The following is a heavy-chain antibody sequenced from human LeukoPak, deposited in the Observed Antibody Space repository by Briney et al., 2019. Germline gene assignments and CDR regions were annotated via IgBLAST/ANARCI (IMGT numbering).Heavy chain of an antibody. J-gene: IGHJ4*02. V-gene: IGHV3-15*01. D-gene: IGHD2-2*01. CDR2: IKNKTNGGTT. Sequence: GESLRLSCEASGFIFSSAWMTWVRQAPGKGLEWVGHIKNKTNGGTTDYAAPVKGRFSISRDDSKETLYLQMNRLRTEDTAVYYCARGLCTSTGCYQGPFDFWGQGMLVTVSS. CDR3: ARGLCTSTGCYQGPFDF. CDR1: GFIFSSAW.